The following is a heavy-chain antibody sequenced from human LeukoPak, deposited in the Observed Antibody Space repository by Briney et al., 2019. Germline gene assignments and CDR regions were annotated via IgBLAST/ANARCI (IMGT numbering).Heavy chain of an antibody. J-gene: IGHJ4*02. D-gene: IGHD5-12*01. CDR1: GFTFSSYA. V-gene: IGHV3-23*01. CDR2: ISGSGGST. CDR3: ARDLGGGYEFDY. Sequence: PGGSLRLSCAASGFTFSSYAMSWVRQAPGKGLEWVSAISGSGGSTYYPGSVKGRFTISRENAKNSLYLQMNSLRAEDTAVYYCARDLGGGYEFDYWGQGTLVTVSS.